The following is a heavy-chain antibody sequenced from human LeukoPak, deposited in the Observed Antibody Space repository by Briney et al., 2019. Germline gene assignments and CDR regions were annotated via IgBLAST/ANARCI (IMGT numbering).Heavy chain of an antibody. V-gene: IGHV3-7*01. CDR1: GFTFSSYW. Sequence: GGSLRLSCAASGFTFSSYWMSWVRQAPGKGLEWVANIKQDGSEKYYVDSVKGRLTISRDNAKNSLYLQMNSLRAEDTAVYYCARYCSSTSCSIGGFRFDPWGQGTLVTVSS. CDR3: ARYCSSTSCSIGGFRFDP. D-gene: IGHD2-2*01. CDR2: IKQDGSEK. J-gene: IGHJ5*02.